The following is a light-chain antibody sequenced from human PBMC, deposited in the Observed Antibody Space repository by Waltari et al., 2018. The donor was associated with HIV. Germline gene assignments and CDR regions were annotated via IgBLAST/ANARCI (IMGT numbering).Light chain of an antibody. Sequence: QSELTQPPSASATPGQRVTISCSGSTSSIGNNTVNCYQHLPGTAPKLLIFNTNQRPSGVPDRFSGSKSGTSASLAISGLQSEDEADYFCAVWDDSLNGLWVFGGGTKVTVL. V-gene: IGLV1-44*01. CDR2: NTN. CDR1: TSSIGNNT. CDR3: AVWDDSLNGLWV. J-gene: IGLJ3*02.